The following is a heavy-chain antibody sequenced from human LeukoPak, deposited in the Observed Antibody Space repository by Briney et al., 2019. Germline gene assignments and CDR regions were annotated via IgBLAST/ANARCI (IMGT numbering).Heavy chain of an antibody. CDR2: INSDGSST. J-gene: IGHJ4*02. CDR3: ASGYYDTLN. CDR1: GFTVSSNY. D-gene: IGHD3-22*01. Sequence: GGSLRLSCAASGFTVSSNYMSWVRQAPGKGLVWVSRINSDGSSTSYADSVKGRFTISRDNAKNTLYLQMNSLRAEDTAVYYCASGYYDTLNWGQGTLVTVSS. V-gene: IGHV3-74*01.